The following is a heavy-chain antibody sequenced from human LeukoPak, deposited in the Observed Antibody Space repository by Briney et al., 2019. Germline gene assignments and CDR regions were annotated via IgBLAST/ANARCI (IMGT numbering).Heavy chain of an antibody. J-gene: IGHJ6*03. D-gene: IGHD3-22*01. V-gene: IGHV4-59*01. CDR1: GGSISSYY. Sequence: SETLSLTCIVSGGSISSYYWSWIRQPPGKGLEWIGYIYYSGSTNYNPSLKSRVTISVDTSKNQFSLKLSSVTAADTAVYYCARALGYDSSGYPYYYYYYMDVWGKGTTVTVSS. CDR2: IYYSGST. CDR3: ARALGYDSSGYPYYYYYYMDV.